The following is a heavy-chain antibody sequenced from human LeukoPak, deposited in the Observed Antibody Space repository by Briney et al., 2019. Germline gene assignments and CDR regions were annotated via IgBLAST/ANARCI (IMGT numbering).Heavy chain of an antibody. J-gene: IGHJ4*02. CDR1: GFTFSSYA. CDR2: ISYDGSNK. CDR3: ARGDGGLVDY. D-gene: IGHD1-26*01. Sequence: GGSLRLSCAAFGFTFSSYAMHWVRQAPGKGLEWVAVISYDGSNKYYADSVKGRFTISRDNSKNTLYLQMNSLRAEDTAVYYCARGDGGLVDYWGQGTLVTVSS. V-gene: IGHV3-30-3*01.